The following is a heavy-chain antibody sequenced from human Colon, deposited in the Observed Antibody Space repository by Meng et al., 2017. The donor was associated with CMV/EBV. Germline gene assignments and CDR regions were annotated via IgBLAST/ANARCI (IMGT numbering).Heavy chain of an antibody. J-gene: IGHJ4*01. CDR1: GYAFVDYY. D-gene: IGHD6-25*01. CDR2: MNSNEGHT. V-gene: IGHV1-2*02. Sequence: ASVKVSCKTSGYAFVDYYIHWVRQAPGQRLEWMGWMNSNEGHTVYTPHLRGRVSMTRDTSSNTAYMELTSLKSDDTAVYFCARGSQSQRLLDYWGHGTLVTVSS. CDR3: ARGSQSQRLLDY.